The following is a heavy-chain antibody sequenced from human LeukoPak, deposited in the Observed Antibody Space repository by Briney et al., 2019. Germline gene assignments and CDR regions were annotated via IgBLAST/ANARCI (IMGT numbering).Heavy chain of an antibody. J-gene: IGHJ4*02. V-gene: IGHV4-38-2*01. CDR3: ARSDYSNFWGHFDY. CDR1: GYSISSGYY. CDR2: IYHSGST. Sequence: SETLSLTCAVSGYSISSGYYWGWIRQPPGKGLEWIGSIYHSGSTYYNPSLKSRVTISVDTSKNQFSLKLSSVTAADTAVYYCARSDYSNFWGHFDYWGQGTLVTVSS. D-gene: IGHD4-11*01.